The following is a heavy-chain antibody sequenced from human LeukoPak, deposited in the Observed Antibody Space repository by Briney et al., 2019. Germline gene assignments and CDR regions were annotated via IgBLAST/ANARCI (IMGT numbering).Heavy chain of an antibody. CDR3: ARLSRSGYSCDY. Sequence: ASVKASCKASGYTFTGYYLHWVRQAPGQGLEWMGWINPNSGDTNYARNFQGRVTMTRDTSINTAYMELSRLRSDDTAVYYCARLSRSGYSCDYWGQGTLVTVSS. V-gene: IGHV1-2*02. CDR1: GYTFTGYY. D-gene: IGHD3-3*01. J-gene: IGHJ4*02. CDR2: INPNSGDT.